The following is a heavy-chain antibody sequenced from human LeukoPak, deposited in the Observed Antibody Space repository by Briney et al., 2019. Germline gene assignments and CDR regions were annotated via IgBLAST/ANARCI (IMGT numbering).Heavy chain of an antibody. CDR1: GFTFSNYW. Sequence: GGSLRLSCAASGFTFSNYWMNWVRQAPGKGLEWVANIKQDGGEKSYVDSVKGRFTISRDNAKNSLHLQMNSLRAEDTAVYYCARDRRVTTVTLPFDYWGQGTLVTVSS. CDR3: ARDRRVTTVTLPFDY. J-gene: IGHJ4*02. V-gene: IGHV3-7*01. D-gene: IGHD4-17*01. CDR2: IKQDGGEK.